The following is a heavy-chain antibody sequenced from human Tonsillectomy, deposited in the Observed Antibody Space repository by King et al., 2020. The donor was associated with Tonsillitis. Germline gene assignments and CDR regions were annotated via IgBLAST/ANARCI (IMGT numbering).Heavy chain of an antibody. D-gene: IGHD1-26*01. CDR3: ARDPGSDAFDI. J-gene: IGHJ3*02. CDR1: GFTSSNYW. CDR2: IKEDGSDK. V-gene: IGHV3-7*01. Sequence: VQLVESGGGLVQPGGSLRLSFAVSGFTSSNYWMSWVRQAPGGGLEWVANIKEDGSDKYYVDSVKGRFTTSRDNAKNSLYLQMNRRRAEDTAVYYCARDPGSDAFDIWGQGTLVSVSS.